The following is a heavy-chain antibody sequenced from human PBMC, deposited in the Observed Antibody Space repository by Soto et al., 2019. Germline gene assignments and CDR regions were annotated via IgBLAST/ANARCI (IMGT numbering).Heavy chain of an antibody. CDR1: GFTFSSYA. Sequence: PGESLKISCAASGFTFSSYAMSWVRQAPGKGLEWVSAISGSGGSTYYADSVKGRFTISRDNSKKTLYLQMNSLRAEDTAVYSCAKGGGLYYYGSERYYEFLLSWFDPWGEGTLVTVSS. CDR2: ISGSGGST. D-gene: IGHD3-10*01. CDR3: AKGGGLYYYGSERYYEFLLSWFDP. J-gene: IGHJ5*02. V-gene: IGHV3-23*01.